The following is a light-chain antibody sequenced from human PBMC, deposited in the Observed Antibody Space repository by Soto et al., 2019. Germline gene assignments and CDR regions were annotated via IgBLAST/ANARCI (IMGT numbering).Light chain of an antibody. CDR3: QKYGSSPLT. J-gene: IGKJ4*01. V-gene: IGKV3-20*01. CDR1: QSVSSSY. CDR2: GAY. Sequence: ELVLPQSQGTLSLSPGERAHLYCRASQSVSSSYLAWYQQKPGQAPRLLIYGAYSRATGITDRFSGSGSGKDFTLTISRLEPEDFAVYYCQKYGSSPLTCGGGTTGDIK.